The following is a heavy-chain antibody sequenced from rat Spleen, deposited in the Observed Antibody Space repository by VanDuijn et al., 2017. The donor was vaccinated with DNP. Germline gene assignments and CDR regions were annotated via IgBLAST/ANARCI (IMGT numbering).Heavy chain of an antibody. J-gene: IGHJ4*01. D-gene: IGHD2-2*01. CDR3: VREDKGVDA. CDR1: GFNFNDYW. Sequence: EVKLVESGGGLVQPGRSLKLSCAASGFNFNDYWMGWVRQAPGKGLEWIGEINKDSSTIKYTPSLKDKFTVSRDNAQNTLYLQMNKLGSEDTAIYCCVREDKGVDAWGQGASVTVSS. CDR2: INKDSSTI. V-gene: IGHV4-2*01.